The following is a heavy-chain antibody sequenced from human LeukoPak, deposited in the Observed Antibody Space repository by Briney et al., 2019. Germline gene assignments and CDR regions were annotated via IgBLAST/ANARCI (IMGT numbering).Heavy chain of an antibody. J-gene: IGHJ5*02. Sequence: PSETLTLTCAVSGDSISSYYWNWIRQPPGKGLEWIGYIHYEGSTTYNPSLKSRVTISVDTSKNQFSLRLNSVTAADTAVYYCARDRFRTVRGVHWFDPWGQETLVTVFS. V-gene: IGHV4-59*01. CDR1: GDSISSYY. CDR2: IHYEGST. CDR3: ARDRFRTVRGVHWFDP. D-gene: IGHD3-10*01.